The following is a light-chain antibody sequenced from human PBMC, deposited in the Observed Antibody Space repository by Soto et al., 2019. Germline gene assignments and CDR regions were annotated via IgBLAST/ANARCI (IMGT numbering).Light chain of an antibody. V-gene: IGLV1-40*01. CDR3: KSYDSSLSGYYV. CDR1: SSNIGAGYD. CDR2: GNS. Sequence: QSVLTQPPSVSGAPGQRVTISCTGSSSNIGAGYDVHWYQQLPGTAPKLLIYGNSNRPSGVPDRFSGSKSGTSASLAITGLQAEDEADYYCKSYDSSLSGYYVFATGTKVTVL. J-gene: IGLJ1*01.